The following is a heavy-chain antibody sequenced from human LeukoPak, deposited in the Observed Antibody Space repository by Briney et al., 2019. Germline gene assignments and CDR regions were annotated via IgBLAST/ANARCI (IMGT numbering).Heavy chain of an antibody. D-gene: IGHD5-18*01. J-gene: IGHJ6*03. CDR1: GGSFSGYY. CDR2: INHSGST. CDR3: ASTEDYSYGSDCYYYMDV. V-gene: IGHV4-34*01. Sequence: PSETLSLTCAVYGGSFSGYYWSWIRQPPGKGLEWIGEINHSGSTNYNPSLKSRVTISVDTSKNQFSLKLSSVTAADTAVYYCASTEDYSYGSDCYYYMDVWGKGTTVTISS.